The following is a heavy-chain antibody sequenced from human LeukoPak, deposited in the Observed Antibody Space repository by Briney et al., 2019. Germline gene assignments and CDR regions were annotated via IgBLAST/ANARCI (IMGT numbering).Heavy chain of an antibody. CDR1: GHTFTSFG. D-gene: IGHD2-2*01. CDR2: IIPIFGTA. CDR3: ARGTIVVVPAAYGKHDAFDI. Sequence: GASVKVSCKTSGHTFTSFGFSWVRQAPGQGLEWMGGIIPIFGTANYAQKFQGRVTITADESTSTAYMELSSLRSEDTAVYYCARGTIVVVPAAYGKHDAFDIWGQGTMVTVSS. J-gene: IGHJ3*02. V-gene: IGHV1-69*13.